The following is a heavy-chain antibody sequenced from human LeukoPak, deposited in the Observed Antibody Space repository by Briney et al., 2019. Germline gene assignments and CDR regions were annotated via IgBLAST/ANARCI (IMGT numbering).Heavy chain of an antibody. D-gene: IGHD3-22*01. CDR2: INTNTGNP. J-gene: IGHJ4*02. CDR1: GYTFTSYA. CDR3: ARDPSHYYDSSGYYGVFDY. Sequence: GASVKVSCKASGYTFTSYAMNWVRQAPGQGLEWMGWINTNTGNPTYAQGFTGRFVFSLDTSVSTAYLQISSLKAEDTAVYYCARDPSHYYDSSGYYGVFDYWGQGTLVTVSS. V-gene: IGHV7-4-1*02.